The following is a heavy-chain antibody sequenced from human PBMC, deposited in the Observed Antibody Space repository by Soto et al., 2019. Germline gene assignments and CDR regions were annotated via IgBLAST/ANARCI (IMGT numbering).Heavy chain of an antibody. CDR2: INPSGGST. D-gene: IGHD2-2*03. J-gene: IGHJ6*04. Sequence: GASVKVSCKASGYTFTSYYMHWVRQAPGQGLEWMGKINPSGGSTSYAQKFQGRVTMTRDTFTSTVYMELSSLRFYYSAVYYCARGLDIVVVIDIWGKGTTVTVSS. V-gene: IGHV1-46*01. CDR1: GYTFTSYY. CDR3: ARGLDIVVVIDI.